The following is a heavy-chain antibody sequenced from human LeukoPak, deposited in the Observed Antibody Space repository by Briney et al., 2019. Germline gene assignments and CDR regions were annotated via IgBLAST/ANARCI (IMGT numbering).Heavy chain of an antibody. CDR3: ARGRIVGATTAKLGGAFDI. D-gene: IGHD1-26*01. CDR1: GFTFSSYG. CDR2: IWYDGSNK. V-gene: IGHV3-33*01. Sequence: PGRSLRLSCAASGFTFSSYGMHWVRQAPGKGLEWVAVIWYDGSNKYYADSVKGRFTISRDNSKNTLYLQMNSLRAEDTAVYYCARGRIVGATTAKLGGAFDIWGQGTMVTVSS. J-gene: IGHJ3*02.